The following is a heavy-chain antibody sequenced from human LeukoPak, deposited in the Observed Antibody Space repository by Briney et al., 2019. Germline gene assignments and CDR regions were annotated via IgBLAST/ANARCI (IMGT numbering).Heavy chain of an antibody. V-gene: IGHV3-23*01. CDR2: ISGSGGST. CDR1: GFTFSSYA. D-gene: IGHD1-26*01. CDR3: AKDRSGSYSGFDY. J-gene: IGHJ4*02. Sequence: GGSLRLSCAASGFTFSSYAMSWVRRAPGKGLEWGSVISGSGGSTYYADSVKGRFTISRDSSKNTLYLQMNSLRAEDTAVYYCAKDRSGSYSGFDYWGQGTLVTVSS.